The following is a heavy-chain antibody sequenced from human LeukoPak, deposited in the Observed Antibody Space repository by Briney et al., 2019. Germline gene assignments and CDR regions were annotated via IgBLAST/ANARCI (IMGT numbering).Heavy chain of an antibody. Sequence: PGGSLRLSCAASGFTFSSYTMNWVRQAPGKGLQWVSTVSASSDIHYSDSVKGRFTISRDNARNSLYLQMNSLRAEDTAVYYCARALTFPKKWYYDFWSGHDGGAFDIWGQGTMVTVSS. CDR3: ARALTFPKKWYYDFWSGHDGGAFDI. V-gene: IGHV3-21*01. D-gene: IGHD3-3*01. J-gene: IGHJ3*02. CDR1: GFTFSSYT. CDR2: VSASSDI.